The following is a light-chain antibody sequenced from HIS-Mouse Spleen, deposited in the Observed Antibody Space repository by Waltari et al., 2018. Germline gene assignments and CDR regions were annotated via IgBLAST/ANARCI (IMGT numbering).Light chain of an antibody. V-gene: IGLV2-23*01. CDR2: EGS. J-gene: IGLJ1*01. Sequence: QSALTQPASVSGSPGQSITISCTGTSSDVGSYNRDSWYQQHPGKAPKLMIYEGSKRPSGVSNRFSGSKSGNTASLTISGLQAEDEADYYCCSYAGSSTYVFGTGTKVTVL. CDR3: CSYAGSSTYV. CDR1: SSDVGSYNR.